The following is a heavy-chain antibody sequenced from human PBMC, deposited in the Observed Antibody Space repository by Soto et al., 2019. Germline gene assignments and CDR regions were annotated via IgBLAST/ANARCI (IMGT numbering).Heavy chain of an antibody. V-gene: IGHV4-59*08. CDR2: IYYSGST. CDR3: ARQYSGYDLSPHYYYYYLDV. D-gene: IGHD5-12*01. CDR1: GGSISSYY. J-gene: IGHJ6*03. Sequence: SETLSLTCTVSGGSISSYYWSWIRQPPGKGLEWIGYIYYSGSTNYNPSLKSRVTISVDTSKNQFTLKLSSVTAADTAVYYCARQYSGYDLSPHYYYYYLDVWGKGTTVTVSS.